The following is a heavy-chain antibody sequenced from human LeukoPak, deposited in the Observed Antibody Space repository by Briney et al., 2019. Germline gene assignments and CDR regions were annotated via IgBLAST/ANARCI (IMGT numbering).Heavy chain of an antibody. CDR3: AREGPRGGGNWAHDAFDM. V-gene: IGHV4-59*01. CDR1: GGSISSYY. D-gene: IGHD1-1*01. J-gene: IGHJ3*02. Sequence: SETLSLTCTVSGGSISSYYWSWIRQPPGKGLGWIGDIYYTGSTYYNPSLKSRVTISVDTSKNQLSLKLSSVTAADTAVYYCAREGPRGGGNWAHDAFDMWGQGTMVTVSS. CDR2: IYYTGST.